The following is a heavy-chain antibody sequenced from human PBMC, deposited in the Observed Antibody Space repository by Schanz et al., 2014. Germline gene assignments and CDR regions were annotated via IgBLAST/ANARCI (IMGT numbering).Heavy chain of an antibody. CDR1: GFTFSSHW. D-gene: IGHD2-15*01. CDR2: INSVGSNT. CDR3: AKTPREYCNYDNCPNWFDS. V-gene: IGHV3-74*02. Sequence: EVHLVESGGGLVQPGGSLRLSCAASGFTFSSHWMHWVRQDPGKGLVWVARINSVGSNTDYADSVTGRFTISRDNAKNTLYLQMNTLRAEDTAVYYCAKTPREYCNYDNCPNWFDSWGQGTLVTASS. J-gene: IGHJ5*01.